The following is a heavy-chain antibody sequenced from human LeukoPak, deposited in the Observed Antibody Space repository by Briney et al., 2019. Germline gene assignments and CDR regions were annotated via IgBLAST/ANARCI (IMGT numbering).Heavy chain of an antibody. Sequence: GGSLRLSYAASGFSFDDYPMHWVRQAPGKGLEWVSLINEDGGKTFYADSVRGRFTISRDNSKNSLYLQMNSLRTEDTALYYCAKEIDTLGTNAFDIWGQGTIVTVSS. J-gene: IGHJ3*02. CDR1: GFSFDDYP. D-gene: IGHD2-15*01. CDR2: INEDGGKT. CDR3: AKEIDTLGTNAFDI. V-gene: IGHV3-43*02.